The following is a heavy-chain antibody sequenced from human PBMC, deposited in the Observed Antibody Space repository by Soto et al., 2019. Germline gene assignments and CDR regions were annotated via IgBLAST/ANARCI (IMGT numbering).Heavy chain of an antibody. D-gene: IGHD2-15*01. J-gene: IGHJ6*03. CDR3: ARVGGYYYYYMDV. Sequence: EVQLVESGGGLVKPGGSLRLSCAASGFTFSSYSMNWVRQAPGKGLGWVSSISSSSSYIYYADSVKGRFTISRDNAKNSLYLQMNSLRAEDTAVYYCARVGGYYYYYMDVWGKGTTVTVSS. V-gene: IGHV3-21*01. CDR1: GFTFSSYS. CDR2: ISSSSSYI.